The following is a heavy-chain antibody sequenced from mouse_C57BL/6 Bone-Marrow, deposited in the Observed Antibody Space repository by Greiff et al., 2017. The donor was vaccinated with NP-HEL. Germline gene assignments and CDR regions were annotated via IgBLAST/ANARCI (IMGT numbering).Heavy chain of an antibody. J-gene: IGHJ3*01. CDR1: GYSFTSYY. CDR2: IHPGSGNT. D-gene: IGHD2-4*01. V-gene: IGHV1-66*01. CDR3: AKKYDYDRTWFAY. Sequence: VQLQQSGPELVKPGASVKLSCKASGYSFTSYYIHWVKQRPGQGLEWIGWIHPGSGNTKYNEKFKGKATLTADTSSSTAYMQLSSLTSGDSAVYYCAKKYDYDRTWFAYWGQGTLVTVSA.